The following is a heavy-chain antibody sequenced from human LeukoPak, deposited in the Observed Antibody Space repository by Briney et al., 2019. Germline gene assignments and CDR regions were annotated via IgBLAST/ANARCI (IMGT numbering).Heavy chain of an antibody. J-gene: IGHJ4*02. V-gene: IGHV3-11*06. CDR1: GFTFSDYY. D-gene: IGHD2/OR15-2a*01. CDR2: ISSSSGST. Sequence: PEGSLRLSCAASGFTFSDYYMSWIRQAPGKGLEWVSYISSSSGSTNYADSVKGRFTISRDNAKNSLYLQMNSLRAEDTAVYYCARDREVGTTSRHFDYWGQGTLVTVSS. CDR3: ARDREVGTTSRHFDY.